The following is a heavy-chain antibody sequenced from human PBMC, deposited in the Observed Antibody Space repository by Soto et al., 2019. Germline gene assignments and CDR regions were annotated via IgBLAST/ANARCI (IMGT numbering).Heavy chain of an antibody. V-gene: IGHV1-69*13. CDR2: IIPIFGTA. CDR3: AVGTGDIVVVPAAADY. CDR1: GGTFSSYA. D-gene: IGHD2-2*01. Sequence: ASVKVSCKASGGTFSSYAISWVRQAPGQGLEWMGGIIPIFGTANYAQKFQGRVTITADESTSTAYMELSSLRSEDTAVYYCAVGTGDIVVVPAAADYWGQGTLVTVSS. J-gene: IGHJ4*02.